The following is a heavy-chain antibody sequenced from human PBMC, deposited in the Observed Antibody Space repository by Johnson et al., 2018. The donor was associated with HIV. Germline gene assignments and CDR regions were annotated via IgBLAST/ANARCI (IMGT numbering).Heavy chain of an antibody. CDR2: ISSGGSTI. V-gene: IGHV3-11*04. D-gene: IGHD1-26*01. CDR3: AKARVGARGGAFDI. Sequence: QVLLVESGGGLVKPGESLRLSCAASGFTFSDYYMSWIRQAPGKGLEWVSFISSGGSTIYYADSVKGRFTISRDNSKNTLYLQMNSLRAEDTAVYYCAKARVGARGGAFDIWGQGTMVTVSS. CDR1: GFTFSDYY. J-gene: IGHJ3*02.